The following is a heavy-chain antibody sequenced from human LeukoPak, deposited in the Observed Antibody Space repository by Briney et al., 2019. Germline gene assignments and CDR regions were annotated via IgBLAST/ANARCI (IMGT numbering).Heavy chain of an antibody. CDR3: ARVIVSGSGSSKYYYYYMDV. V-gene: IGHV1-69*13. J-gene: IGHJ6*03. D-gene: IGHD3-10*01. CDR1: GGTFSSYA. CDR2: IIPIFGTA. Sequence: SVKVSCKASGGTFSSYAISWVRQAPGQGLEWMGGIIPIFGTANYAQKFQGRVTITADESTSTAYMELSSLRSEDTAVYYCARVIVSGSGSSKYYYYYMDVWGKGTTVTISS.